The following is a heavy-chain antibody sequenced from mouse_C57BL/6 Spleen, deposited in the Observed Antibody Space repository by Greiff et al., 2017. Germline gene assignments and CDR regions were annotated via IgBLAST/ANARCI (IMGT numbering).Heavy chain of an antibody. D-gene: IGHD2-4*01. Sequence: LQQPGAELVMPGASVKLSCKASGYTFTSYWMHWVKQRPGQGLEWIGEIDPSDSYTNYNQKFKGKSTLTVDKSSSTAYMQLSSLTSEDSAVYSCARSWDYDGAGPFAYWGQGTLVTVSA. CDR3: ARSWDYDGAGPFAY. V-gene: IGHV1-69*01. CDR2: IDPSDSYT. J-gene: IGHJ3*01. CDR1: GYTFTSYW.